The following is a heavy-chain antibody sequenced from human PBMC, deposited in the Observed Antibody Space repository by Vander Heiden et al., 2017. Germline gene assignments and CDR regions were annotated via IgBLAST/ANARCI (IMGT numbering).Heavy chain of an antibody. CDR3: AREYSSGWYFYGLDV. Sequence: EVQLVESGGGLVQPGGSLRLSCAASGFIFSDYGMSWVRQAPGKGLEWVANIKQDGSEKYYVDSVKGRFTISRDKDKNSLYLQMNSLRAEDTAVYYCAREYSSGWYFYGLDVWGQGTTVTVSS. D-gene: IGHD6-19*01. J-gene: IGHJ6*02. CDR2: IKQDGSEK. V-gene: IGHV3-7*01. CDR1: GFIFSDYG.